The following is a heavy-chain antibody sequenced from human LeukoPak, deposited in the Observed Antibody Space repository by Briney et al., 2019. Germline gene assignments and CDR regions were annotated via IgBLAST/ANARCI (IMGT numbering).Heavy chain of an antibody. CDR1: GFKFSSYA. CDR2: ISDSGGST. V-gene: IGHV3-23*01. CDR3: AKDPGYYDSSGRPSAFDI. Sequence: GGSLRLSCAASGFKFSSYAMSWVRQAPGKGLEWVSGISDSGGSTYYADSVKGRFTISRDNSKNTLYLQMNSLRAEDTAVYYCAKDPGYYDSSGRPSAFDIWGQGTMVTVSS. D-gene: IGHD3-22*01. J-gene: IGHJ3*02.